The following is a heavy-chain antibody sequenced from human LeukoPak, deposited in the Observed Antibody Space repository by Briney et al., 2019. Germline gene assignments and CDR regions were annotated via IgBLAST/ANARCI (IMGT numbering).Heavy chain of an antibody. CDR2: IIPLFGTA. J-gene: IGHJ6*03. D-gene: IGHD6-6*01. V-gene: IGHV1-69*13. CDR1: GGTFSNYA. Sequence: SVKVSCKASGGTFSNYAFNWVRQAPGQGLEWMGGIIPLFGTANYAQKFQGRVTITADESTSTAYMELSSLRSEDTAVYYCARVMRIAARLDYYYYMDVWGKGTTVTVSS. CDR3: ARVMRIAARLDYYYYMDV.